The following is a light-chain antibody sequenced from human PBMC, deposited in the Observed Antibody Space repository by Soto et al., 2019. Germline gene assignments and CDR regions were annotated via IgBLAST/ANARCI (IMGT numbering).Light chain of an antibody. V-gene: IGKV3-20*01. CDR1: QSVSSSY. CDR2: GAS. Sequence: EIVLTQSPGTLSLSPGERATLSCRASQSVSSSYLAWYQQKPGQAPRLFIYGASSRANGITERLSGSGSGTDFTITSSRLEPEDFAVYYRQPYGSSPPWTFGQGTKVEIK. J-gene: IGKJ1*01. CDR3: QPYGSSPPWT.